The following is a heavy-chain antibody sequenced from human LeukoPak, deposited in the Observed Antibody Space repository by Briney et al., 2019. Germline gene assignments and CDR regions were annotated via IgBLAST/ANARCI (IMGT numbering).Heavy chain of an antibody. CDR1: GYTLTELS. D-gene: IGHD3-22*01. J-gene: IGHJ1*01. CDR2: FDPEDGET. V-gene: IGHV1-24*01. CDR3: ATDTYYDSSGYYYRLGYFQH. Sequence: ASVKVSCKVSGYTLTELSMHWVRQAPGKGLEWMGGFDPEDGETIYAQKFQGRVTMTEDTSTDTAYMELSSLRSEDTAVYYCATDTYYDSSGYYYRLGYFQHWGQGTLVTVSS.